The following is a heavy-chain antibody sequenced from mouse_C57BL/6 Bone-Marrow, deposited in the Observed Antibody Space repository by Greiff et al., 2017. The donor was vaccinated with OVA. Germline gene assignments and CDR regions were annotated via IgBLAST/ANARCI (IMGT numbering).Heavy chain of an antibody. Sequence: QVQLKESGPGLVQPSQSLSITCTVSGFSLTSYGVHWVRQSPGKGLAWLGVIWSGGSTDYNAAFISRLSISKDNSKSQVFFKMNSLQADDTAIYYCASYDGSAWFAYWGQGTLVTVSA. CDR1: GFSLTSYG. V-gene: IGHV2-2*01. CDR2: IWSGGST. J-gene: IGHJ3*01. CDR3: ASYDGSAWFAY. D-gene: IGHD2-3*01.